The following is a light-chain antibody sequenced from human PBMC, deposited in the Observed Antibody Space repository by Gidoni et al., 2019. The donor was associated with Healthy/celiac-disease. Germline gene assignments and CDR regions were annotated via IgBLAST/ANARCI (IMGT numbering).Light chain of an antibody. J-gene: IGKJ1*01. CDR1: QIVSSIY. Sequence: ESVWTQSPGTLSVSPGERATLSCSASQIVSSIYLSWYHQKPGHAPRLLIYGASSRATGIPDRLSGSGSGTDFTLITSRLEPADFAVYYCYHYGCSPRTFGQGTKVEIK. V-gene: IGKV3-20*01. CDR2: GAS. CDR3: YHYGCSPRT.